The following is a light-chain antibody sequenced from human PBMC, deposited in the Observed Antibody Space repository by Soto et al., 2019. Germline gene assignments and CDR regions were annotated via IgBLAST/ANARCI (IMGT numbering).Light chain of an antibody. CDR2: VAS. CDR3: QQYGSSPYT. J-gene: IGKJ2*01. CDR1: QSVSSSY. Sequence: EIVLTQSPGTLSLSPGERATLSCRASQSVSSSYLAWYQQKPGQAPRLLIYVASSRATGIPDRFSGSGSGTDFTLTISRLEPEDFAVYYCQQYGSSPYTFGRGTKLEIK. V-gene: IGKV3-20*01.